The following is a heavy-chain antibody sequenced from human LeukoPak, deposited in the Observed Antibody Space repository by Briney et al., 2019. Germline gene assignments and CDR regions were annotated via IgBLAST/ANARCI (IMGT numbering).Heavy chain of an antibody. D-gene: IGHD3-22*01. Sequence: GGSLRLSCAASGFTFSSYAMSWVRQAPGKGLEWVSAISGSGGSTYYADSVKGRFTISRDNSKNTLYLQMNSLRAEDTAVYYCAKDLGITMIAVVIADAFDIWGQGTMVTVSS. CDR1: GFTFSSYA. CDR2: ISGSGGST. V-gene: IGHV3-23*01. CDR3: AKDLGITMIAVVIADAFDI. J-gene: IGHJ3*02.